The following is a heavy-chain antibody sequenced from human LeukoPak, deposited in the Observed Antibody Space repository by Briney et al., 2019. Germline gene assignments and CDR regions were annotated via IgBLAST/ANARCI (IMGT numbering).Heavy chain of an antibody. J-gene: IGHJ4*02. D-gene: IGHD4-17*01. CDR2: ISSSGSTI. V-gene: IGHV3-48*03. CDR1: GFTFSSYE. CDR3: ASLDYGDSKDDY. Sequence: GGSLRLSXAASGFTFSSYEMNWVRQTPGKGLEWVSYISSSGSTIYYADSVKGRFTISRDNAKNSLYLQMNSLRAEDTAVYYCASLDYGDSKDDYWGQGTLVTVSS.